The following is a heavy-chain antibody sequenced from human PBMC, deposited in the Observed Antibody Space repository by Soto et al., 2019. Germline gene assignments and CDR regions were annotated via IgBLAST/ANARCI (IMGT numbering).Heavy chain of an antibody. V-gene: IGHV1-58*01. Sequence: GASVKVSCKASGFTFTSSAVQWVRQARGQRLEWIGWIVVGSGNTNYAQKFQERVTITRDMSTSTAHMELSSLRSEDTAVYYCAADPVGATTPFFDYWGQGTLVTVSS. J-gene: IGHJ4*02. CDR2: IVVGSGNT. CDR1: GFTFTSSA. D-gene: IGHD1-26*01. CDR3: AADPVGATTPFFDY.